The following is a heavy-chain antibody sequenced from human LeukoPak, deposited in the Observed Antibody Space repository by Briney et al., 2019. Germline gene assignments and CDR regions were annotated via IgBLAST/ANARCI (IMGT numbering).Heavy chain of an antibody. Sequence: GGSLRLSCAASGFTVSSNYMSWVRQAPGKGLEWVSVIHSGGSIYYADSVKGRFTISRDNSKNTLYLQMNSLRAEDTAIYYCARVLANYYYYMDVWGKGTTVTVSS. D-gene: IGHD2-15*01. CDR3: ARVLANYYYYMDV. V-gene: IGHV3-53*01. CDR2: IHSGGSI. J-gene: IGHJ6*03. CDR1: GFTVSSNY.